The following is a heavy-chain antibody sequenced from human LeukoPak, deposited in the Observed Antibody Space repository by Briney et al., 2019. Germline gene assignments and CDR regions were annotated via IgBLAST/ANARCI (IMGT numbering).Heavy chain of an antibody. CDR3: ATGVGVVRGVPYWYFDL. D-gene: IGHD3-10*01. CDR2: FDPEDGET. Sequence: ASVKVSCKASGYTFTSYGISWVRQAPGQGLEWMGGFDPEDGETIYAQKFQGRVTMTEDTSTDTAYMELSSLRSEDTAVYYCATGVGVVRGVPYWYFDLWGRGTLVTVSS. J-gene: IGHJ2*01. V-gene: IGHV1-24*01. CDR1: GYTFTSYG.